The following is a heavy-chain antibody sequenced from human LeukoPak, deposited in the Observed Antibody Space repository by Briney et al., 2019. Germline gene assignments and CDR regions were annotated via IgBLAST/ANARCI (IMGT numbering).Heavy chain of an antibody. CDR2: IYYSGST. V-gene: IGHV4-59*01. Sequence: SETLSLTCTVSGGSISSYYWSWIRQPPGKGLECIGYIYYSGSTNYDPSLKSRVTISVDTSKNQFSLKLSSVTAADTAVYYCARRTYFYDSSGYYFDYWGQGTLVTVSS. D-gene: IGHD3-22*01. CDR1: GGSISSYY. CDR3: ARRTYFYDSSGYYFDY. J-gene: IGHJ4*02.